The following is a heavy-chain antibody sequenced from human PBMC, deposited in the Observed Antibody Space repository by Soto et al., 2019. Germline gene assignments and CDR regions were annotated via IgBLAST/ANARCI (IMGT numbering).Heavy chain of an antibody. J-gene: IGHJ5*02. D-gene: IGHD2-15*01. CDR2: IYYSGST. CDR3: ARPGDCSGGTCHENWFDP. CDR1: DNSINSDKYY. Sequence: SETLSLTCSVSDNSINSDKYYWGWIRQPPGKGLDWIGSIYYSGSTYCNSSLKSRVTISVDTSKNQFSLKLKSVTAADTAVYYCARPGDCSGGTCHENWFDPWGQGSLVTVSS. V-gene: IGHV4-39*01.